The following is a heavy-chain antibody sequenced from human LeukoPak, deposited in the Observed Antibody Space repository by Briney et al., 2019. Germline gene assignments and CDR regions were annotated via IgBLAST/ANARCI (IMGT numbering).Heavy chain of an antibody. Sequence: GGSLRLSCAASGFTFSNYRMHWVRQAPGQGLEWVAIISQDGSEKYYADSVRGRFTISRDNSKNTLFLQMNSLRAEDTAEYYCATYYDDSTPIGYWGQGTLVTVSS. CDR1: GFTFSNYR. D-gene: IGHD3-22*01. CDR3: ATYYDDSTPIGY. J-gene: IGHJ4*02. CDR2: ISQDGSEK. V-gene: IGHV3-30*03.